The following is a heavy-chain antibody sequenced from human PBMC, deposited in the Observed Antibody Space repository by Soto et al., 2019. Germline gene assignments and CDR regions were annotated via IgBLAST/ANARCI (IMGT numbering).Heavy chain of an antibody. CDR3: ARDRLQGGYDYGLFCDY. CDR2: ISSSSSYI. CDR1: GFTFSSYS. J-gene: IGHJ4*02. V-gene: IGHV3-21*01. D-gene: IGHD5-12*01. Sequence: GGSLRLSCAASGFTFSSYSMNWVRQAPGKGLEWVSSISSSSSYIYYADSVKGRFTISRDNAKNSLYLQMNSLRAEDTAVYYCARDRLQGGYDYGLFCDYWGQGTLVTVSS.